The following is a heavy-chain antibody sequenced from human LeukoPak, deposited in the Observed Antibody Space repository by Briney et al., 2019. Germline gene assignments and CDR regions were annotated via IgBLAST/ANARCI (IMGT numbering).Heavy chain of an antibody. J-gene: IGHJ3*02. V-gene: IGHV4-30-4*08. D-gene: IGHD6-13*01. CDR1: GGSISSGDYY. Sequence: SETLSLTCTVSGGSISSGDYYWSWIRQPPGKGLEWIGYIYYSGSTYYNPSLKSRVTISVDTSKNQFSLKLSSVTAADTAVYYCAIGSSWYGSDAFDIWGQGTMVTVSS. CDR3: AIGSSWYGSDAFDI. CDR2: IYYSGST.